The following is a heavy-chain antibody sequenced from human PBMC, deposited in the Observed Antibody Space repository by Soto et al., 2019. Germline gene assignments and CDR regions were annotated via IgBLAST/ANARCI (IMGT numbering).Heavy chain of an antibody. J-gene: IGHJ6*02. CDR3: TREGSAPYYYYGMDA. Sequence: ASVKVSCKASGYTFTSYYMHWVRQAPGQGLEWMGIINPSGGSTSYAQKLQGRVTMTRDTSTSTVYMELRSLRSDDTAVYYCTREGSAPYYYYGMDAWGQGTTVTVSS. CDR1: GYTFTSYY. V-gene: IGHV1-46*01. CDR2: INPSGGST. D-gene: IGHD3-10*01.